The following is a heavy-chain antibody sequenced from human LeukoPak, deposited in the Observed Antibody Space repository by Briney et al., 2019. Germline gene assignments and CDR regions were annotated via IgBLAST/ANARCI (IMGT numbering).Heavy chain of an antibody. CDR2: ISGDGGRK. CDR1: GFTFPDYG. J-gene: IGHJ4*02. D-gene: IGHD3-22*01. CDR3: AKGMYYYDSSGHSLSLGY. Sequence: GGSLRLSCAASGFTFPDYGIHWVRQAPGKGLEWVSLISGDGGRKYYADSVKGRFTISRDNSKNSLYLQMSSLRTEDTALYYCAKGMYYYDSSGHSLSLGYWGQGTLVTVCS. V-gene: IGHV3-43*02.